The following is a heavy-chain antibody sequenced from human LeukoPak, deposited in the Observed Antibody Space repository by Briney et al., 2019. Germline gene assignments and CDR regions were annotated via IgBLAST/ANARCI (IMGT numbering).Heavy chain of an antibody. Sequence: PSETLSLTCTVSGGSISSSSYYWGWIRQPPGKGLEWIGYIYYSGSTNYNPSLKSRVTISVDTSKNQFSLKLSSVTAADTAVYYCARGRGGYYYYYYGMDVWGQGTTVTVSS. D-gene: IGHD2-15*01. V-gene: IGHV4-61*05. CDR2: IYYSGST. CDR1: GGSISSSSYY. J-gene: IGHJ6*02. CDR3: ARGRGGYYYYYYGMDV.